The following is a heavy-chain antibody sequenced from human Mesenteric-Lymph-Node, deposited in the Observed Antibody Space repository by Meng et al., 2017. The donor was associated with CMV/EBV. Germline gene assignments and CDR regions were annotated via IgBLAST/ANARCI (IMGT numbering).Heavy chain of an antibody. CDR2: ISGSGGTT. D-gene: IGHD4-17*01. Sequence: ASGFTFSNYAMNWVRQAPGKGLEWVSAISGSGGTTYYADSVKGRFTISRDNSKNTLYLQMNSLRAEDTAAYYCRGYGDYGSEGFFDFWGQGTLVTVSS. J-gene: IGHJ4*02. V-gene: IGHV3-23*01. CDR1: GFTFSNYA. CDR3: RGYGDYGSEGFFDF.